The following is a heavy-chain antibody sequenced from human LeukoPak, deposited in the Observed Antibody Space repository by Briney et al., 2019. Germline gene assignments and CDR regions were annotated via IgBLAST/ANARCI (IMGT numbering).Heavy chain of an antibody. CDR2: ISSSGSYI. Sequence: GGSLRLSCAASGFTFSSYSMNWVRQAPGKGLEWASSISSSGSYIYYADSLKGRFTISRDNAKNSLYLQMNSLRAEDTAVYYCARDHDSSGYYLYYFDYWGQGTLVTVSS. D-gene: IGHD3-22*01. V-gene: IGHV3-21*01. CDR3: ARDHDSSGYYLYYFDY. J-gene: IGHJ4*02. CDR1: GFTFSSYS.